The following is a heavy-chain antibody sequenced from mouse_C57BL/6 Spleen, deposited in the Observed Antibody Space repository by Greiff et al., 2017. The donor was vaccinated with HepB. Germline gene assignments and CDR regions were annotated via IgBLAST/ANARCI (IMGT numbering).Heavy chain of an antibody. CDR1: GYTFTDYN. CDR2: INPNNGGT. Sequence: EVKLQQSGPELVKPGASVKMSCKASGYTFTDYNMHWVKQSHGKSLEWIGYINPNNGGTSYNQKFKGKATLTVNKSSSTAYMELRSLTSEDSAVYYCARGGYYPPYFDYWGQGTTLTVSS. D-gene: IGHD2-3*01. V-gene: IGHV1-22*01. J-gene: IGHJ2*01. CDR3: ARGGYYPPYFDY.